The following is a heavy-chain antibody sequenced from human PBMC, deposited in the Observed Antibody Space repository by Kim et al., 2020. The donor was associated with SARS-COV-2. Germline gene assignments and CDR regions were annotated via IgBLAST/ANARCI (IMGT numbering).Heavy chain of an antibody. J-gene: IGHJ6*02. D-gene: IGHD6-19*01. Sequence: YADSVKGRFTISRDNSKNTLYLQMNSLRAEDTAVYYCARRGEGLVNYGMDVWGQGTTVTVSS. V-gene: IGHV3-33*01. CDR3: ARRGEGLVNYGMDV.